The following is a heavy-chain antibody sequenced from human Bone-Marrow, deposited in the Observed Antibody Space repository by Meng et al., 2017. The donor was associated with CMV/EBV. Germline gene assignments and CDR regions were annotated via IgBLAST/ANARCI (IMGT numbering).Heavy chain of an antibody. D-gene: IGHD2-2*01. Sequence: ASVKVSCKASGYTFTSYDINWVRQATGQGLEWMGWMNPNSGNTGYAQKFQGRVTITRNTSISTAYMELSSLRSEDTAVYYCARVPGYCSSTSCSHDAFDIWGQGTMVTVSS. J-gene: IGHJ3*02. CDR1: GYTFTSYD. CDR3: ARVPGYCSSTSCSHDAFDI. V-gene: IGHV1-8*03. CDR2: MNPNSGNT.